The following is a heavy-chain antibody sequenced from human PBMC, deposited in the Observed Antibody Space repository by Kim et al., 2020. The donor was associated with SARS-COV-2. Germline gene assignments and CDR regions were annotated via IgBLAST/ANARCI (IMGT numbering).Heavy chain of an antibody. CDR2: IKTTADGATT. CDR3: NRPLRGYDWAY. V-gene: IGHV3-49*03. J-gene: IGHJ4*02. D-gene: IGHD5-12*01. CDR1: GFTFRDYA. Sequence: GGSLRLSCATSGFTFRDYAMSWFRQAPGKGLEWVGFIKTTADGATTRYAPSVRGRFDISRDDSKSMAYLQMNGLKIEDTAMYYCNRPLRGYDWAYWGQGTLVTVSS.